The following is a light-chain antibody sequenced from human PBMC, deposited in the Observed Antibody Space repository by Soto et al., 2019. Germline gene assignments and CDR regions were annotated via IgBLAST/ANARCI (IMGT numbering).Light chain of an antibody. V-gene: IGKV3-20*01. J-gene: IGKJ4*01. Sequence: EIVLTQSPGTLSLSPGERATLSCRASQSVSSSYLAWYLQKPGQAPRLLIYGASSRATGIPDRLSGSGSGTDFTITISRLEPEDFAVYYCQQYGSSPLTFGGGTKVEIK. CDR3: QQYGSSPLT. CDR2: GAS. CDR1: QSVSSSY.